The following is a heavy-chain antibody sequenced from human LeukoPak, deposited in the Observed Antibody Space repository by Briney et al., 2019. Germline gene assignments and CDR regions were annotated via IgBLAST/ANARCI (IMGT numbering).Heavy chain of an antibody. CDR2: ISGTSNYI. D-gene: IGHD2-15*01. V-gene: IGHV3-21*01. Sequence: GGSLRLSCAASGFTFSSYGMNWVRQAPGKGLEWVSSISGTSNYIDYADSVKGRFTISRDNAKNSLYLQMNSLRAEDTAVYYCARDGFCSGGSCYGYWGQGTLVTVS. CDR3: ARDGFCSGGSCYGY. J-gene: IGHJ4*02. CDR1: GFTFSSYG.